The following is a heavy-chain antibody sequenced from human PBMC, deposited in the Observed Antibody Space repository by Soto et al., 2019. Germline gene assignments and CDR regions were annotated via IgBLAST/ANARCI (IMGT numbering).Heavy chain of an antibody. CDR2: IYPGDSDT. Sequence: PGESLKISCKGSGYSFTSYWIGWVRQMPGKGLEWMGIIYPGDSDTRYSPSFQGQVTISADKSISTAYLQWSSLKASDTAMYYCASHGLHYGDYDYYYGMDVWGQGTTVTVSS. J-gene: IGHJ6*02. V-gene: IGHV5-51*01. D-gene: IGHD4-17*01. CDR1: GYSFTSYW. CDR3: ASHGLHYGDYDYYYGMDV.